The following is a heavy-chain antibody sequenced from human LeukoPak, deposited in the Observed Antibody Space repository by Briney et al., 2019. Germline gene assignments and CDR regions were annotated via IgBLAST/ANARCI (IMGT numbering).Heavy chain of an antibody. CDR3: AKDVVGQQWVENY. D-gene: IGHD6-19*01. J-gene: IGHJ4*02. Sequence: GGSLRLSCAASGFTFTTYWMGWVRQAPGKGLEWVANIKQDGSEQYYVDSVKGRFTISRDNSQNTVYLQMNSLRAEDTAVYYCAKDVVGQQWVENYWGQGALVTVSS. V-gene: IGHV3-7*01. CDR2: IKQDGSEQ. CDR1: GFTFTTYW.